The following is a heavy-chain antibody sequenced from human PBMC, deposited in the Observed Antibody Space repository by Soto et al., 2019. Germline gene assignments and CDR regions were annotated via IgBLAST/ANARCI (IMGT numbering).Heavy chain of an antibody. CDR3: ARTLVVVAARRRSGSFDY. V-gene: IGHV4-34*01. J-gene: IGHJ4*02. CDR1: GGSFSGYY. Sequence: QVQLQQWGAGLLKPSETLSLTCAVYGGSFSGYYWSWIRQPPGKGLEWIGEINHSGSTNYNPSLKSRVTIAVDTSKNQFSLKLSSVTAADTAVYYCARTLVVVAARRRSGSFDYWGQGTLVTVSS. CDR2: INHSGST. D-gene: IGHD2-15*01.